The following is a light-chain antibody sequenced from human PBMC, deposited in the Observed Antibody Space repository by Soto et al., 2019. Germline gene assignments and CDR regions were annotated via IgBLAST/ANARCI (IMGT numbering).Light chain of an antibody. CDR1: SEHSSYA. CDR2: LTSDGSH. Sequence: QLVLTQSPSASASLGASVKLTCTLSSEHSSYAIAWHQLLPEKGPRFLMKLTSDGSHSKGDGIPDRFSGSSSGAERYLTISSLQSEDEADYYCQTWGTGINWVFGGGTKLTVL. V-gene: IGLV4-69*01. CDR3: QTWGTGINWV. J-gene: IGLJ3*02.